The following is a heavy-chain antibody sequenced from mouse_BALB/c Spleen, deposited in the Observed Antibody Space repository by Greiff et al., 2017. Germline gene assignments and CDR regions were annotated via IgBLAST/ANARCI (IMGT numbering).Heavy chain of an antibody. CDR3: ARGPLYYYGGYYFDY. V-gene: IGHV5-4*02. CDR2: ISDGGSYT. Sequence: EVKLMESGGGLVKPGGSLKLSCAASGFTFSDYYMYWVRQTPEKRLEWVATISDGGSYTYYPDSVKGRFTISRDNAKNNLYLQMSSLKSEDTAMYYCARGPLYYYGGYYFDYWGQGTTLTVSS. D-gene: IGHD1-1*01. J-gene: IGHJ2*01. CDR1: GFTFSDYY.